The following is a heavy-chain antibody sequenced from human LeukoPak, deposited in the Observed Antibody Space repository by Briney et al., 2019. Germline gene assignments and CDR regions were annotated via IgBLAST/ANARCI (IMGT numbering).Heavy chain of an antibody. CDR1: GYAVTVYC. CDR3: ARAPVGWRAACTSLFDY. D-gene: IGHD6-13*01. J-gene: IGHJ4*02. V-gene: IGHV1-2*02. Sequence: GASVKVSCKASGYAVTVYCMHWVRQAPGQGLEWMGWINPNSGGTNYAQKFQGRVTMTRDTSISTAYMELSRLRSDDTAVYYCARAPVGWRAACTSLFDYWGQGTLVTVSS. CDR2: INPNSGGT.